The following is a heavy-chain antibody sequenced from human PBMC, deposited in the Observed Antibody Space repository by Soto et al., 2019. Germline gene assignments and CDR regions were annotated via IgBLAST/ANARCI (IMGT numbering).Heavy chain of an antibody. CDR2: IYSTVST. Sequence: PSETLSLTCSVSSGSIRSSLYYWGWIRQPPGKGLEWIGTIYSTVSTHYNPSLKSRVTISVDTSKNQFSLKLNSVTAADTAVYYCARLPYYDTPPVTFDIWGQGAMVTVSS. CDR3: ARLPYYDTPPVTFDI. V-gene: IGHV4-39*01. J-gene: IGHJ3*02. CDR1: SGSIRSSLYY. D-gene: IGHD3-22*01.